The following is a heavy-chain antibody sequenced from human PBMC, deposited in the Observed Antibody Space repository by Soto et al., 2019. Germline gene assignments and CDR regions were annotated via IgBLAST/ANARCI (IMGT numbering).Heavy chain of an antibody. V-gene: IGHV1-18*01. CDR1: GYTFTSYG. D-gene: IGHD3-10*01. CDR3: ARVWKGSGSYSNQRKFDY. Sequence: ASVKVSCKASGYTFTSYGISWVRQAPGQGLEWMGWISAYNGNTNYAQKLQGRVTMTTDTSTSTAYMELRSLRSDDTAVYYCARVWKGSGSYSNQRKFDYWGQGTLVTVSS. CDR2: ISAYNGNT. J-gene: IGHJ4*02.